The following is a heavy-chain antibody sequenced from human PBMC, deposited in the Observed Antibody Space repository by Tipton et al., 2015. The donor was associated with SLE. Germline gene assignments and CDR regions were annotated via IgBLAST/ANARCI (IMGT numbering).Heavy chain of an antibody. CDR3: ARRFRDSYYFDY. V-gene: IGHV4-59*08. CDR1: GVSISDHS. J-gene: IGHJ4*02. Sequence: LRLSCTVSGVSISDHSWGWIRQPPGKGLGWIGYISYSGRSNYNPSLKSQVTISLDTSKNQVSLKGSSVTAADTAVYYCARRFRDSYYFDYWGQGTLVTVSS. CDR2: ISYSGRS.